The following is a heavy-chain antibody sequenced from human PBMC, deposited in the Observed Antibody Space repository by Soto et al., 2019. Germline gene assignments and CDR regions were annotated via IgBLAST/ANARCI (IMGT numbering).Heavy chain of an antibody. CDR1: GFTFDDYA. CDR2: ISWNSGSI. J-gene: IGHJ2*01. Sequence: EVQLVESGGGLVQPGRSLRLSCAASGFTFDDYAMHWVRQAPGKGLEWVSGISWNSGSIGYADSVKGRFTISRDNAKNSLYLQMNSLRAEDTALYYCAKDHWTKAYCGGDCFVSYWYFDLWGRGTLVTVSS. CDR3: AKDHWTKAYCGGDCFVSYWYFDL. V-gene: IGHV3-9*01. D-gene: IGHD2-21*01.